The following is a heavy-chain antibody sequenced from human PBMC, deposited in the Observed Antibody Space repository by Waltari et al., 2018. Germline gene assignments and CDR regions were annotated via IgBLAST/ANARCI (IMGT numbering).Heavy chain of an antibody. D-gene: IGHD6-13*01. CDR2: SSRIFGTA. J-gene: IGHJ6*02. CDR3: ARDRIAAEIHYGMDV. V-gene: IGHV1-69*01. Sequence: QVQLVQSGAEVKKPGSSVKVSCKASGGTFSSYAISWVRQAPGQGLEWMGGSSRIFGTANYAQKFQGRVTITADESTSTAYRELSSLRSEDTAVYYCARDRIAAEIHYGMDVWGQGTTVTVSS. CDR1: GGTFSSYA.